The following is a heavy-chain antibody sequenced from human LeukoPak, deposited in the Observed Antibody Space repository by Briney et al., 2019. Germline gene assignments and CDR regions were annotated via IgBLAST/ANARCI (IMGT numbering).Heavy chain of an antibody. J-gene: IGHJ6*02. D-gene: IGHD2-8*01. CDR1: GDSVSSNSAA. CDR2: TYYRSKWYN. V-gene: IGHV6-1*01. Sequence: SQTLSLTYAISGDSVSSNSAAWNWIRQSPPRGLEWLGRTYYRSKWYNDYAVSVKSRITINPDTSKNQFSLQLNSVTPEDTAVSYCARDNDYYGMDVWGQGTTVTVSS. CDR3: ARDNDYYGMDV.